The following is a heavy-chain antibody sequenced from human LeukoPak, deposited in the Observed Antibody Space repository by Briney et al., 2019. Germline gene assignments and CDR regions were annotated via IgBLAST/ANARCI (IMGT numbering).Heavy chain of an antibody. D-gene: IGHD6-13*01. CDR3: ARRRGYAAAAGTYSYYYYYYMDV. CDR2: INHSGST. J-gene: IGHJ6*03. CDR1: GGSFSGYY. V-gene: IGHV4-34*01. Sequence: SETLSLTCAVYGGSFSGYYWSWIRQPPGKGLEWIGEINHSGSTNYNLSLKSRVTISVDTSKNQFSLKLSSVTAADTAVYYCARRRGYAAAAGTYSYYYYYYMDVWGKGTTVTVSS.